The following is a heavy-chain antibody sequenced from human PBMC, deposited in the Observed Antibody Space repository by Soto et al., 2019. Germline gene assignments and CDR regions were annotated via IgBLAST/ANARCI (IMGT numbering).Heavy chain of an antibody. CDR3: ARGDEGYFSYGMDV. J-gene: IGHJ6*02. Sequence: XGSLRLSCVVSGFTFSSYDMHWVRQVPGKGLEWISTIGAAGDTYYSASVKGRFTISRGNGRNSLYLQMNSLRAGDTAVYYCARGDEGYFSYGMDVWGQRTTVTVSS. CDR2: IGAAGDT. V-gene: IGHV3-13*01. CDR1: GFTFSSYD.